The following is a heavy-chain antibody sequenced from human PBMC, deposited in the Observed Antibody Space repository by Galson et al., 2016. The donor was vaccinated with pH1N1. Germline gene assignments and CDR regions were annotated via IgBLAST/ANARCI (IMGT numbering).Heavy chain of an antibody. D-gene: IGHD3-16*01. CDR3: ALTFYYDDRSFEGYFHH. Sequence: SLRLSCAASGFTFTNYAMNWVRQAPGKGLEWVSTISGTGDTTYYGESVKDRFTVSRDNSRNTVYLEMNSLRGEDTATYYCALTFYYDDRSFEGYFHHWGQGTLVTVSS. J-gene: IGHJ1*01. V-gene: IGHV3-23*01. CDR2: ISGTGDTT. CDR1: GFTFTNYA.